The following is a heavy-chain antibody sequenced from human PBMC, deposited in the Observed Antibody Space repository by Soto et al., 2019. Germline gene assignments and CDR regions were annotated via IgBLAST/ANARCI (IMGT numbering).Heavy chain of an antibody. CDR3: ARACRAGIYYGSGSSIDY. CDR2: ISAYNGNT. D-gene: IGHD3-10*01. Sequence: QVQLVQSGAEVKKPGASVKVSCKASGYTFISYGISWVRQAPGQGLEWMGWISAYNGNTNYAQKLQVRVTMTTDTSTSTAYMELRSLRSDDPAVYYCARACRAGIYYGSGSSIDYWGQGTLVTVSS. CDR1: GYTFISYG. V-gene: IGHV1-18*01. J-gene: IGHJ4*02.